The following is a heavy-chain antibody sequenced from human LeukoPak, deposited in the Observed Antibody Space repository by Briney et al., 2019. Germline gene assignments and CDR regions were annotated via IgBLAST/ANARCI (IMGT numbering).Heavy chain of an antibody. Sequence: SETLSLTCTVSGYSISSGYYWGWIRQPPGKGLEWIGSIYHSGSTYYNSSLKSRVTISVDTSQNQFSLKLSSVTAADTAMYYCAGYTDYVSYWGQGTHVTVSS. CDR2: IYHSGST. CDR3: AGYTDYVSY. J-gene: IGHJ4*02. V-gene: IGHV4-38-2*02. D-gene: IGHD4-17*01. CDR1: GYSISSGYY.